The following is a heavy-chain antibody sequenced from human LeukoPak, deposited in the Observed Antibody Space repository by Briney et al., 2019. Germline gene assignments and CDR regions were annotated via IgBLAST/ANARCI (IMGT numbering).Heavy chain of an antibody. V-gene: IGHV1-69*13. J-gene: IGHJ4*02. CDR2: IIPNFGTT. D-gene: IGHD3-10*01. CDR1: GYTFTSYG. Sequence: SAKVSCKASGYTFTSYGISWVRQAPGQGLEWMGGIIPNFGTTNYAQKFQGRVTITADESTSTAYMELSSLRSEDAAVYYCARDREYYYGSGSYNYFDYWGQGTLVTVSS. CDR3: ARDREYYYGSGSYNYFDY.